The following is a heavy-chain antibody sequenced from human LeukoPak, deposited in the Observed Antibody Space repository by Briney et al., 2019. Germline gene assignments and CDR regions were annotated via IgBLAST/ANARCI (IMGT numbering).Heavy chain of an antibody. D-gene: IGHD3-22*01. Sequence: GESLKISCKGSGYSFTSYWIGWVRQMPGKGLEWMGSIYPGDSDTRYSPSFQGQVTISADKSISTAYLQWSSLKASDTAMYYCARRAYYDSSGYYNEDYWGQGTLVTVSS. V-gene: IGHV5-51*01. CDR1: GYSFTSYW. CDR3: ARRAYYDSSGYYNEDY. J-gene: IGHJ4*02. CDR2: IYPGDSDT.